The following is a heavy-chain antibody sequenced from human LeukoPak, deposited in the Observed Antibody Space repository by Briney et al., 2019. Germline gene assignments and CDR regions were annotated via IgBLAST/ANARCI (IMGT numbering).Heavy chain of an antibody. CDR1: GYTFTSYG. V-gene: IGHV1-18*01. Sequence: ASVKVSRKASGYTFTSYGISWVRQAPGQGLEWMGWISSYNGNTNYAQKLQGRVTMSTDTSTGTAYMELRSLGSDDTAVYYCARRVAVARRDAFDIWGQGTMVTVSS. CDR2: ISSYNGNT. CDR3: ARRVAVARRDAFDI. D-gene: IGHD6-19*01. J-gene: IGHJ3*02.